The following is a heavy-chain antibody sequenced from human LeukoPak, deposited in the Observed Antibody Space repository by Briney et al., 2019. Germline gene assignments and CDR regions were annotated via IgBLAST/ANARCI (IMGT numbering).Heavy chain of an antibody. CDR1: GGSISDYY. D-gene: IGHD1-26*01. Sequence: SETLSLTCTVSGGSISDYYWTWIRQPPDKGLEWIGYVHYSGTPNSNPSLKSRVTFSVDTSKNQFSLRLTSVTAADTAVYYCARGVGAAHFDYWGQGTLVSVCS. J-gene: IGHJ4*02. CDR2: VHYSGTP. CDR3: ARGVGAAHFDY. V-gene: IGHV4-59*01.